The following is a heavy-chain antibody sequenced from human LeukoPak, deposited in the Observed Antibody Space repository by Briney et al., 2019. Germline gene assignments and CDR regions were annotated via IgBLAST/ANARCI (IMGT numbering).Heavy chain of an antibody. Sequence: GGSLRLSCAVSGFTFINAWLSWVRQAPGKGLEWVGRIKHDGTTDHAAPVKGRFTISRDVSKDTLYLQMNSLKTEDTAIYYCTTVSHFYLGGQGTLVTVSS. CDR1: GFTFINAW. V-gene: IGHV3-15*01. CDR2: IKHDGTT. CDR3: TTVSHFYL. D-gene: IGHD2/OR15-2a*01. J-gene: IGHJ4*02.